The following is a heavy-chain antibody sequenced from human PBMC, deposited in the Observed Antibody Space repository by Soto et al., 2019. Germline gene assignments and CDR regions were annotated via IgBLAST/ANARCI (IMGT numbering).Heavy chain of an antibody. J-gene: IGHJ4*02. D-gene: IGHD1-7*01. CDR3: ASRDPGTSVDY. V-gene: IGHV4-30-4*01. CDR2: IYRTGST. Sequence: PSETLSLTCTVSGGSISRGDYYWSWIRQPPGKGREWIGEIYRTGSTNYNPSLKSRVTISLDKSENQFSLKVTSLTAADTAVYYCASRDPGTSVDYWGQGTLVTVSS. CDR1: GGSISRGDYY.